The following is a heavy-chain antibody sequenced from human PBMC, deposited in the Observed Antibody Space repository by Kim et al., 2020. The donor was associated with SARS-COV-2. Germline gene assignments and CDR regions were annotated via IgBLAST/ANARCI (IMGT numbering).Heavy chain of an antibody. V-gene: IGHV4-59*13. D-gene: IGHD2-15*01. J-gene: IGHJ4*02. CDR2: VFYTGNA. CDR1: GGSINGYV. Sequence: SETLSLTCTVSGGSINGYVWNWIRQAPGKGLDWLGYVFYTGNANYAPSLGSRLNISVDMSKNQFSLRLSSVTAADTAIYYCAGRAYSGPRVFDYWGPGALVTVSS. CDR3: AGRAYSGPRVFDY.